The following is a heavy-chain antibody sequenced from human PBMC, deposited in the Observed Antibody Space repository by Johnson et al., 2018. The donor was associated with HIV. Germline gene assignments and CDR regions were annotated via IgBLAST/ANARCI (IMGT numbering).Heavy chain of an antibody. CDR1: GFTLSNYG. D-gene: IGHD2-2*02. J-gene: IGHJ3*02. CDR3: AKDMGAYQLLYAFDI. V-gene: IGHV3-30*18. Sequence: QVQLVESGGGVVQPGRSLRLSCAASGFTLSNYGIHWVRQAPGKGLEWVALLSYDGSNTYYADSVRGRFTLSRDNSKNTLSLQMNSLRAEDTAVYYCAKDMGAYQLLYAFDIWGQGTMVTVSS. CDR2: LSYDGSNT.